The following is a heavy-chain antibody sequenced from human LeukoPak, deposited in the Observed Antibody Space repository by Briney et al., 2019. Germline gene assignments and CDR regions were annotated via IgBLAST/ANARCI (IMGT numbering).Heavy chain of an antibody. Sequence: GGSLRLSCAASGFTFSSYGMHWVRQAPGKGLEWVAVIWYDGSNKYYADSVKGRFTISGDNSKNTLYLQMNSLRAEDTAVYYCAGDTPDAFDIWGQGTMVTVSS. V-gene: IGHV3-33*01. J-gene: IGHJ3*02. CDR1: GFTFSSYG. CDR3: AGDTPDAFDI. CDR2: IWYDGSNK.